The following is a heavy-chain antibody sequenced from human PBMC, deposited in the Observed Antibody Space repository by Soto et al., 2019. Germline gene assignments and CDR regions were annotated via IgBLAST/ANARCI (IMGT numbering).Heavy chain of an antibody. Sequence: ASVKVSCKASGYTFTGYYMHWVRQAPGQGLEWMGWINPNSGGTNYAQKFRGRVTMTRDTSISTAYMELSRLRSDDTAVYYCARRWELELSYYYGMDVWGQGTTVTVS. CDR3: ARRWELELSYYYGMDV. CDR2: INPNSGGT. V-gene: IGHV1-2*02. CDR1: GYTFTGYY. J-gene: IGHJ6*02. D-gene: IGHD1-7*01.